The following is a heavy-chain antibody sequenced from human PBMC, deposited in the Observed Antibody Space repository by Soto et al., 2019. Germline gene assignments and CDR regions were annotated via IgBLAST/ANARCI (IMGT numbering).Heavy chain of an antibody. Sequence: XETLSLTCAVYGGSFSGYYWSWIRQPPGKGLDWIGEINHSGSTNYNPSLKSRVTISVDTSKNQFSLKLSSVTAADTAVYYCASLSRPRLADKWFDTWGQGTLVTVSS. CDR2: INHSGST. V-gene: IGHV4-34*01. J-gene: IGHJ5*02. CDR3: ASLSRPRLADKWFDT. D-gene: IGHD6-6*01. CDR1: GGSFSGYY.